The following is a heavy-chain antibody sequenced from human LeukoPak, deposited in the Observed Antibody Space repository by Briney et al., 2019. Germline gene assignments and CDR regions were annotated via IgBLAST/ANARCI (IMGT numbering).Heavy chain of an antibody. CDR3: ARAYGFDHYYYYYGMDV. V-gene: IGHV4-59*08. Sequence: SETLSLTCTVSGGSIRNYYWSWIRQPPGKGLEWIGYISDSGSTNYNPSLKSRVTILVDTSKNQFSLKLSSVTAADTAVYYCARAYGFDHYYYYYGMDVWGQGTTVTVSS. CDR1: GGSIRNYY. J-gene: IGHJ6*02. CDR2: ISDSGST. D-gene: IGHD5-12*01.